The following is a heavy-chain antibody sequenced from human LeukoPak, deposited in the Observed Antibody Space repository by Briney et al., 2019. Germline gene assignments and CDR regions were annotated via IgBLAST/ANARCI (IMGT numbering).Heavy chain of an antibody. CDR2: ISSSSSYI. CDR1: GLTVRSNY. CDR3: ARGDYGDYEHAFDI. Sequence: GGSLRLSCAPSGLTVRSNYMSCLRQAPGKGLEWVSSISSSSSYIYYADSAKGRFTISRDNAKNSLYLQMNSLRAEDTAVYYCARGDYGDYEHAFDIWGQGTMVTVSS. J-gene: IGHJ3*02. V-gene: IGHV3-21*01. D-gene: IGHD4-17*01.